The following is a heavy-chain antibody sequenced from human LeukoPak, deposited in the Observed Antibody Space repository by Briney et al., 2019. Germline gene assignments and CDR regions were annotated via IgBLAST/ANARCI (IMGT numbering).Heavy chain of an antibody. Sequence: GGSLRLSCAASGFTFSSYAMSWVRQAPGKGLEWFSSFSGSGGTTYYADSMKGRFTISSDNSRNTLYLQMNSLRAEDTAIYYCAKEGGLVLREATINYWGQGTLVAVSS. V-gene: IGHV3-23*01. CDR1: GFTFSSYA. D-gene: IGHD5-12*01. CDR3: AKEGGLVLREATINY. CDR2: FSGSGGTT. J-gene: IGHJ4*02.